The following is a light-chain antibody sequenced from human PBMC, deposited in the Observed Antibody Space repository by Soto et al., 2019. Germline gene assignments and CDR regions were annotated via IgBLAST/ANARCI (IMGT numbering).Light chain of an antibody. J-gene: IGKJ1*01. Sequence: DIQMTKSPSTLSASVGDRVTITCRASQTIINWLAWYQQKPGKAPKLLIYKASTLEGEVPSRFSGSGSETEFTLTINSLQPDDSATYYCQQYHTYWWTFGPGTKVDI. CDR2: KAS. CDR3: QQYHTYWWT. CDR1: QTIINW. V-gene: IGKV1-5*03.